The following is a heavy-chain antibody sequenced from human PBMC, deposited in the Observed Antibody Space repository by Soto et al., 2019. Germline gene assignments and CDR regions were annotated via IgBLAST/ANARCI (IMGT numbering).Heavy chain of an antibody. CDR1: GFTFSDYY. D-gene: IGHD1-26*01. CDR2: ISSSSSYT. CDR3: ARSDRYSGSYSDY. Sequence: QVQLVESGGGLVKPGGSLRLSCAASGFTFSDYYMSWIRQAPGKGLEWVSYISSSSSYTNYADSVKGRFTISRDNAKNSLYLQMNSLRAEDTAVYYCARSDRYSGSYSDYWRQGPLVTVSS. J-gene: IGHJ4*02. V-gene: IGHV3-11*06.